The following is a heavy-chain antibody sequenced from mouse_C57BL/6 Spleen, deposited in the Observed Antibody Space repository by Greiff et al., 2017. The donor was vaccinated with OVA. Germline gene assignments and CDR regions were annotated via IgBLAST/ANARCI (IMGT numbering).Heavy chain of an antibody. CDR3: AGLRQGYYYAMDY. CDR2: IDPSDSYT. V-gene: IGHV1-50*01. D-gene: IGHD2-4*01. Sequence: QVHVKQPGAELVKPGASVKLSCKASGYTFTSYWMQWVKQRPGQGLEWIGEIDPSDSYTNYNQKFKGKATLTVDTSSSTAYMQLSSLTSEDSAVYYCAGLRQGYYYAMDYWGQGTSVTVSS. CDR1: GYTFTSYW. J-gene: IGHJ4*01.